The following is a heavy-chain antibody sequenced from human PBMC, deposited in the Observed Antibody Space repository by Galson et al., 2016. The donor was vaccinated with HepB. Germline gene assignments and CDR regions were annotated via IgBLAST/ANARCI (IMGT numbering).Heavy chain of an antibody. D-gene: IGHD3-10*01. J-gene: IGHJ6*02. CDR3: AKDRGGRVYFYVMDV. Sequence: SLRLSCAASGFTFAAYDMRWVRQAPGKGLEWVARIGPDSTGAHYPHTVKGRFTISRDNFKNTLSLQINNLGGEDTAVYYCAKDRGGRVYFYVMDVWGQGTTVIVSS. CDR1: GFTFAAYD. V-gene: IGHV3-23*01. CDR2: IGPDSTGA.